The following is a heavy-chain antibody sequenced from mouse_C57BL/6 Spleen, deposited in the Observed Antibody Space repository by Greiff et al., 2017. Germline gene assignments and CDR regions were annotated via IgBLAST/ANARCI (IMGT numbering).Heavy chain of an antibody. V-gene: IGHV1-54*01. Sequence: QVQLQQSGAELVRPGTSVKVSCKASGYAFTNYLIEWVKQRPGQGLEWIGVINPGSGGTTYNEKFKGKATLTADKSSSTAYMQLSSLTSEDSAVYFCASGYGSFDYWGQGTTLTVSS. D-gene: IGHD2-10*02. CDR1: GYAFTNYL. J-gene: IGHJ2*01. CDR2: INPGSGGT. CDR3: ASGYGSFDY.